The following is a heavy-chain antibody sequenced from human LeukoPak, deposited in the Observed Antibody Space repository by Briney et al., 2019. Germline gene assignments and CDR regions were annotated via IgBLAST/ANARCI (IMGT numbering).Heavy chain of an antibody. D-gene: IGHD6-6*01. CDR1: GFTFTSYG. J-gene: IGHJ4*02. CDR3: ARGCIAARRGRLMGVDY. Sequence: PGGSLRLSCAASGFTFTSYGMSWVRQAPGRGLEWVSAISGSGGSTYYADYVKGRFTISRDNSKNTLYLQMNSLRAEDTAVYYCARGCIAARRGRLMGVDYWGQGTLVTVSS. CDR2: ISGSGGST. V-gene: IGHV3-23*01.